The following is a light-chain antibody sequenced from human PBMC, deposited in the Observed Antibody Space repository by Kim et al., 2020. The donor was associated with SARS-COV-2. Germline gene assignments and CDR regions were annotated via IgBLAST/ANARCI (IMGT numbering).Light chain of an antibody. CDR1: QSINSVY. J-gene: IGKJ2*01. CDR3: QQYSSSPYT. V-gene: IGKV3-20*01. Sequence: EILLTQSPGTLSLSAGERASLSCRASQSINSVYLTWYQQKPGQAPRLLIYGTSSRATGIPDRFSGSGSGTDFTLTISRLEPEDFAVYYCQQYSSSPYTFGQGTKLEI. CDR2: GTS.